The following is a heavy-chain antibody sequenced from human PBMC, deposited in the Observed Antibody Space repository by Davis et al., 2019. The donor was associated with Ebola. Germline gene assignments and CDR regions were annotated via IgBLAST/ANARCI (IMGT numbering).Heavy chain of an antibody. CDR2: INPITGGT. CDR3: AREGGRYYDSSGYVFDI. J-gene: IGHJ3*02. D-gene: IGHD3-22*01. CDR1: GYRFTSYY. V-gene: IGHV1-46*01. Sequence: ASVKVSCKASGYRFTSYYMHWVRQAPGQGLEWMGIINPITGGTSYAQNFQVRVNMTRDTSTSTGYMELSSLRSEDTAVYYCAREGGRYYDSSGYVFDIWGQGTMVKVSS.